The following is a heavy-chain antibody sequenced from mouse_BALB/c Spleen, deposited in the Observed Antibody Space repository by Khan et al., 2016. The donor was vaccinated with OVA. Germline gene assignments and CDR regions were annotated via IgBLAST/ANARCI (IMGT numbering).Heavy chain of an antibody. CDR3: ARSPYCYESLAY. Sequence: QIQLVQSGPELKKPGETVKISCKASGYTFTNYGMNWVKQSPGKALMWMGWINTYTGEPTYAEDFKGRFAFSLETSASTAYLQIISLTTEDTATXFSARSPYCYESLAYWGQGTSVTVSS. V-gene: IGHV9-3-1*01. CDR2: INTYTGEP. D-gene: IGHD2-12*01. CDR1: GYTFTNYG. J-gene: IGHJ4*01.